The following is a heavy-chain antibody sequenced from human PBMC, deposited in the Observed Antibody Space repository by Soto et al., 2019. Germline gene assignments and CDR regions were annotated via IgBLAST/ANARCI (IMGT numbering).Heavy chain of an antibody. CDR2: IVVGSGNS. CDR1: GFTFSSSA. V-gene: IGHV1-58*01. CDR3: AAFDPGPMGFDP. Sequence: ASVKVSCKASGFTFSSSAVQWVRQARGQRLEWIGKIVVGSGNSNYAQKFQERVTITRDMSTSTAYMELSSLRSEDTAFYYCAAFDPGPMGFDPWGQGTLVTVSS. J-gene: IGHJ5*02. D-gene: IGHD3-9*01.